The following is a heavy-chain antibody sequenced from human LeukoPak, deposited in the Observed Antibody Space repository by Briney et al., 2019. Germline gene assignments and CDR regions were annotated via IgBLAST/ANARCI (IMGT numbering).Heavy chain of an antibody. Sequence: SETLSLTCTVSGGSISSYYWSWIRQPPGKGLEWIGYIYYSGSTNYNPSLKSRVTISVDTSENQFSLKLSSVTAADTAVYYCARGSTSYYYGMDVWGQGTTVTVSS. J-gene: IGHJ6*02. CDR3: ARGSTSYYYGMDV. CDR1: GGSISSYY. CDR2: IYYSGST. V-gene: IGHV4-59*01. D-gene: IGHD2-2*01.